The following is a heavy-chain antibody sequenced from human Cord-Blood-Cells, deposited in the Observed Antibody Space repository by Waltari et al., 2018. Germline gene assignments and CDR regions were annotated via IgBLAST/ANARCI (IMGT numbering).Heavy chain of an antibody. D-gene: IGHD3-3*02. CDR1: GGTFSSYA. CDR3: ARNHFWSGYPYYYYGMDV. CDR2: LIPIFGTG. Sequence: QVQLVQSGAEVKKPGSSVKVSCKASGGTFSSYAISWVRQAPGQGLEWMGGLIPIFGTGNYAQKVQGRVTITADKSTSTAYMELSSLRSEDTAVYYCARNHFWSGYPYYYYGMDVWGQGTTVTVSS. J-gene: IGHJ6*02. V-gene: IGHV1-69*06.